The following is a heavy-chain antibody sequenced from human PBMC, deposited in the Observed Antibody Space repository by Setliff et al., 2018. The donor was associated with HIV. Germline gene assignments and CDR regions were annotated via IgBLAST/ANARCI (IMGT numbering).Heavy chain of an antibody. CDR3: AKEGLIQLWYGGSFDY. CDR1: GFTFSHYG. CDR2: IRYDGSNK. D-gene: IGHD5-18*01. J-gene: IGHJ4*02. Sequence: GGSLRLSCAASGFTFSHYGMHWVRQAPGKGLEWVAFIRYDGSNKYYADSVKGRFTISRDNSKNTLYLQMNSLRAEDTAMYYCAKEGLIQLWYGGSFDYWGQGTLVTVS. V-gene: IGHV3-30*02.